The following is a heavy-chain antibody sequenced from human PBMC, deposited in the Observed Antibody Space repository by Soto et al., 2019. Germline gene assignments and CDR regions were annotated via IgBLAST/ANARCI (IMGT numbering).Heavy chain of an antibody. CDR3: ARGGVITYYDVWSAFY. CDR2: MNPNSGDT. Sequence: QVQLVQSGAEVKKPGASVKVSCKASGYTFTSYDLNWVRQATGQGLEWMGGMNPNSGDTGYAQKFQGRITMTRNTSISTAYMELSSLGSEDTAVYYCARGGVITYYDVWSAFYWGQGPLVTVSS. CDR1: GYTFTSYD. D-gene: IGHD3-3*01. J-gene: IGHJ4*02. V-gene: IGHV1-8*01.